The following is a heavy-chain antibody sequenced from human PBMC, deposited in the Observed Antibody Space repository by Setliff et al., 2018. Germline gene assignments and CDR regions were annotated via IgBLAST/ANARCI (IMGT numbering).Heavy chain of an antibody. D-gene: IGHD3-22*01. CDR3: ARINFYVSSGFYYASDY. J-gene: IGHJ4*02. CDR1: DYILTSYG. V-gene: IGHV1-18*01. Sequence: ASVKVSCKASDYILTSYGLSWVRQAPGQGLEWMGWISTYNGHTNYAQRFQGRVTMTTDTSTRTAYMELRTLRSDDAAVYYCARINFYVSSGFYYASDYWGQGTLVTVSS. CDR2: ISTYNGHT.